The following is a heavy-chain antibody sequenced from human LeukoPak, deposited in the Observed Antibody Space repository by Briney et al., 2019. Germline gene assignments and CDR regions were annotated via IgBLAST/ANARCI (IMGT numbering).Heavy chain of an antibody. CDR1: GYTFTGYY. V-gene: IGHV1-2*02. CDR3: ARVNYYGSGSYESPLDY. J-gene: IGHJ4*02. D-gene: IGHD3-10*01. Sequence: ASVKVPCKASGYTFTGYYMHWVRQAPGHGLEWMGWINPNSGGTNYAQKFQGRVTMTRDTSISTAYMELSRLRSDDTAVYYCARVNYYGSGSYESPLDYWGQGTLVTVSS. CDR2: INPNSGGT.